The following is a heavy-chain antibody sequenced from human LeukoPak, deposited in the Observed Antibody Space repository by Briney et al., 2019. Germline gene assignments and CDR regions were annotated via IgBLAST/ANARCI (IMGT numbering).Heavy chain of an antibody. Sequence: GGSLRLSCATSGFSFSSYAMSWVRQAPGKGLEWVSAMSSSDDGRYYADSVKGRFTISRDNSKNTLYLQMNSLRAEDTAVYYCARDRTGFWSSGAPLSVWGQGTLVTVSS. CDR3: ARDRTGFWSSGAPLSV. CDR2: MSSSDDGR. D-gene: IGHD3-3*01. CDR1: GFSFSSYA. J-gene: IGHJ4*02. V-gene: IGHV3-23*01.